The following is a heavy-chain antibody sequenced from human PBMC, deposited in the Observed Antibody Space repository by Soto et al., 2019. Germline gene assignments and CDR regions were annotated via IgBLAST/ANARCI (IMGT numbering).Heavy chain of an antibody. V-gene: IGHV3-7*01. CDR2: IKQDGSEK. CDR1: GFTFSSYW. J-gene: IGHJ4*02. D-gene: IGHD6-13*01. Sequence: GGSLRLSCAASGFTFSSYWMSWVRQAPGKGLEWVANIKQDGSEKYYVDSVKGRFTISRDNAKNSPYLQMNSLRAEDTAVYYCARDLLGIARAYWGQGTLVTVSS. CDR3: ARDLLGIARAY.